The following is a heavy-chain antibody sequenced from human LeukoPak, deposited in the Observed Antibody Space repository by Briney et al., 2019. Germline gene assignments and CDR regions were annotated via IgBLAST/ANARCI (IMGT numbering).Heavy chain of an antibody. CDR3: ARDRGALDY. V-gene: IGHV3-74*01. Sequence: GGSLRLPCAASGFTFSSYAMSWVRQAPGKGLVWVSRLNSDGSITRYADSVKGRFTISRDNAKNTLYLQMNSLRAEDTAVYYCARDRGALDYWGQGILVTVSS. CDR1: GFTFSSYA. D-gene: IGHD5-24*01. CDR2: LNSDGSIT. J-gene: IGHJ4*02.